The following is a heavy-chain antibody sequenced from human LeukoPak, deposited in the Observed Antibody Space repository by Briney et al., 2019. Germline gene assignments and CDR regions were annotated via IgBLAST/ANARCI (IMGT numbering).Heavy chain of an antibody. J-gene: IGHJ3*02. Sequence: PGGSLRLSCAASGFTFSSYSMNWVRQAPGKGLEWVSSISTSSSYIYSADSVKGRFTISRDNAKNSLYLQMNSLRAEDTAVYYCVRDTFSPDAFDIWGRGTMVTVSS. CDR3: VRDTFSPDAFDI. CDR2: ISTSSSYI. CDR1: GFTFSSYS. D-gene: IGHD3-16*01. V-gene: IGHV3-21*01.